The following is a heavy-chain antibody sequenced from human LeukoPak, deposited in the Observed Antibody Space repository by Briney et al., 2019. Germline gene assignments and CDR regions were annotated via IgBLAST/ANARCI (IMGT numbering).Heavy chain of an antibody. CDR3: AREDSSSWYYFDY. D-gene: IGHD6-13*01. J-gene: IGHJ4*02. Sequence: SETLSLTCTVSGGSISSGGYYWSWIRQHPGKGLEWIGYIYYSGSTYYNPALKSRVTMSVDTSKNQFSLRLSSVTAADTAVYYCAREDSSSWYYFDYRGQGTLVTVSS. V-gene: IGHV4-31*03. CDR2: IYYSGST. CDR1: GGSISSGGYY.